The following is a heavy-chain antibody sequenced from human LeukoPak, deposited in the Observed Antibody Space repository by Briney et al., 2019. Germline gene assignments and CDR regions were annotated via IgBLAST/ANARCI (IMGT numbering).Heavy chain of an antibody. CDR1: GFTFSSYA. Sequence: GGSLRLSCAASGFTFSSYAMSWVRQAPGKGLEWVSAISGSGGSTYYADSVKGRFTISRDNSKNTLYLQMNSLRAEDTAVYYCAKDSMARNYYGSGSYPIFDYWGQGTLVTVSS. V-gene: IGHV3-23*01. J-gene: IGHJ4*02. D-gene: IGHD3-10*01. CDR2: ISGSGGST. CDR3: AKDSMARNYYGSGSYPIFDY.